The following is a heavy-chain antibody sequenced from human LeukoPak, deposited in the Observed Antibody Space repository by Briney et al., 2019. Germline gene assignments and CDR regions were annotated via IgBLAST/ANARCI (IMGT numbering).Heavy chain of an antibody. CDR2: IIPIFGTA. CDR3: ARGYSYGYGLDY. D-gene: IGHD5-18*01. J-gene: IGHJ4*02. Sequence: SVKVSCKASGGTFSSYAISWVRQAPGQGPEWMGRIIPIFGTANYAQKFQGRVTIATDESTSTAYMELSSLRSEDTAVYYCARGYSYGYGLDYWGQGTLVTVSS. CDR1: GGTFSSYA. V-gene: IGHV1-69*05.